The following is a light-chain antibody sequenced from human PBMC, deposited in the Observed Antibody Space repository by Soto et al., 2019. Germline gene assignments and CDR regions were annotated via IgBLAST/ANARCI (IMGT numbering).Light chain of an antibody. CDR3: QQRFSTLWP. V-gene: IGKV1-39*01. J-gene: IGKJ1*01. Sequence: DIQMTQNTNSLSASVGDRVTITCRASHDISTYLARYQQKPGKAPKPLTYDASNLETGVPSRFSGSGSGTDFTLTISGLQPGDFATYCCQQRFSTLWPFGQGTKVDI. CDR1: HDISTY. CDR2: DAS.